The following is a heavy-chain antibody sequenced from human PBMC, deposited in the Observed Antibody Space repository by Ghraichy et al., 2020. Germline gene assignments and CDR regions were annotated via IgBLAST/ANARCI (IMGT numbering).Heavy chain of an antibody. CDR3: AKDVGRGGGSCFHH. CDR1: GFTFSSYA. V-gene: IGHV3-23*01. Sequence: GGSLRLSCAASGFTFSSYAMSWVRQAPGKGLEWVSAISGSGGNTYYADSVKGRFTFSRDNYKNTLYLQMNSLRAGDTAVDYCAKDVGRGGGSCFHHWGQGTLVTVSS. J-gene: IGHJ1*01. D-gene: IGHD2-15*01. CDR2: ISGSGGNT.